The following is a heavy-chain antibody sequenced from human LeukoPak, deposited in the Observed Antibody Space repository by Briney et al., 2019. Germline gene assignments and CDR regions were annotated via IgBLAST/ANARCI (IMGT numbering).Heavy chain of an antibody. V-gene: IGHV3-21*01. CDR1: GFIFSIYS. D-gene: IGHD6-13*01. J-gene: IGHJ4*02. CDR2: ISSSSIYI. Sequence: GGSLRLSCAASGFIFSIYSMNWVRQAPGKGLEWVSSISSSSIYIYYADSVKGRFTISRDNAKNSLYMQMNSLRAEDTAVYYCARGSRGNIAAAGHFDYWGQGTLVTVSS. CDR3: ARGSRGNIAAAGHFDY.